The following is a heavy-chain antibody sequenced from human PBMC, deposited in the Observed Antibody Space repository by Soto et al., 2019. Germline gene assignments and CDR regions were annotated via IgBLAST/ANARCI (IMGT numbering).Heavy chain of an antibody. CDR1: GYTFTSYA. J-gene: IGHJ4*02. CDR2: INAGNGNT. D-gene: IGHD1-20*01. V-gene: IGHV1-3*01. CDR3: ARGGNWNTYMQFDY. Sequence: PGASVKVSCKASGYTFTSYAMHWVRQAPGQRLEWMGWINAGNGNTKYSQKFQGRVTITRDTSASTAYMELSSLRSEDTAVYYCARGGNWNTYMQFDYWGQGTLVTVSS.